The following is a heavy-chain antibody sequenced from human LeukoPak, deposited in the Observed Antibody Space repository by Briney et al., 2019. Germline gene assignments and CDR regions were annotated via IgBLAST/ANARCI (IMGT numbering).Heavy chain of an antibody. CDR1: GFTFSSYG. D-gene: IGHD3-10*01. J-gene: IGHJ4*02. Sequence: GGSLRLSCAASGFTFSSYGMSWVRQAPGKGLECVSSISGSGGSTNHADSVKGRFTISRDNSKNTLYLQMNSLRAEDSAVYYCAKYRGFGDSYDSWGQGTLVTVSS. CDR2: ISGSGGST. CDR3: AKYRGFGDSYDS. V-gene: IGHV3-23*01.